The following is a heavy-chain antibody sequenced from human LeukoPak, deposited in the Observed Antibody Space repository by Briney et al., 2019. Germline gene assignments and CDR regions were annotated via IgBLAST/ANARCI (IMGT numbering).Heavy chain of an antibody. Sequence: GASVKVSCKASGYTFTSYYMHWVRQAPGQGLEWMGWISAYNGNTNYAQKLQGRVTMTTDTSTGKAYMELRSLRSDDTAVYYCASGYRSPFDYWGQGTLVTVSS. V-gene: IGHV1-18*04. CDR3: ASGYRSPFDY. D-gene: IGHD5-18*01. J-gene: IGHJ4*02. CDR1: GYTFTSYY. CDR2: ISAYNGNT.